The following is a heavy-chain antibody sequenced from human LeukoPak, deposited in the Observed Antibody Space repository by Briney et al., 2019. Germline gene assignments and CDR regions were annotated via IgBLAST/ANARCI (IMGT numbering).Heavy chain of an antibody. Sequence: SETPSLTCTVSGGSISSGGYYWSWIRRHPGKGLEWFGYIYYSGSTYYNPSLKCRVTISVDTSKNQFSLKLSSVTAADTAVYYCARFNWGLDYWGQGTLVTVSS. CDR1: GGSISSGGYY. J-gene: IGHJ4*02. CDR2: IYYSGST. D-gene: IGHD7-27*01. CDR3: ARFNWGLDY. V-gene: IGHV4-31*03.